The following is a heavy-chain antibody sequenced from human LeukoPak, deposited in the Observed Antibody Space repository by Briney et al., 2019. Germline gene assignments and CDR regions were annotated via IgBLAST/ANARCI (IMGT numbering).Heavy chain of an antibody. J-gene: IGHJ3*02. D-gene: IGHD3-9*01. CDR2: INSDGSST. Sequence: PGGSLRLSCAASGFTFSSYWMHWVRQAPGKGLVWVSRINSDGSSTSYADSVKGRFTISRDNAKNTLYLQMNSLRAEDTAVYYCARAKLRYFDWLTRDDAFDIWGQGTMVTVSS. CDR3: ARAKLRYFDWLTRDDAFDI. CDR1: GFTFSSYW. V-gene: IGHV3-74*01.